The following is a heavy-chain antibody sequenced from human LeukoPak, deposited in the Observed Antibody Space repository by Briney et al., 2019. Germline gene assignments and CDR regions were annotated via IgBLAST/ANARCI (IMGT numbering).Heavy chain of an antibody. D-gene: IGHD6-6*01. Sequence: ASVKVSCKASGYTFTSYGISWVRQAPGQGLEWMGWISAYNGNTNYAQKLQGRVTMTTDTSTSTAYMELRSLRSDDTAVYHCARDLDSSSPTYYYYYGMDVWGQGTTVTVSS. CDR1: GYTFTSYG. J-gene: IGHJ6*02. CDR3: ARDLDSSSPTYYYYYGMDV. V-gene: IGHV1-18*01. CDR2: ISAYNGNT.